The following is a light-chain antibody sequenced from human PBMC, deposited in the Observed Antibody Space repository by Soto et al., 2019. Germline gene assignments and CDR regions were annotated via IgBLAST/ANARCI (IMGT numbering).Light chain of an antibody. CDR1: QSVSNN. Sequence: EIVMTQAASTLAVSPGERATLSCRASQSVSNNLAWYQQKPGQAPRLLIYDASTRATGIPAKFSGSGSGIEFTLTISSLQSEDFAVYYCQQYNKWPPWTFGQGTKVDIK. J-gene: IGKJ1*01. CDR2: DAS. CDR3: QQYNKWPPWT. V-gene: IGKV3-15*01.